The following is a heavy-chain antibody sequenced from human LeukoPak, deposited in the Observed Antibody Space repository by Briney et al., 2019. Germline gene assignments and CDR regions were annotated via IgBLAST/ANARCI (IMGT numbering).Heavy chain of an antibody. CDR1: GVSISGYY. CDR3: ARLYYGRPYAYWYFDL. J-gene: IGHJ2*01. D-gene: IGHD3-10*01. V-gene: IGHV4-59*01. Sequence: SETLCLTCTVSGVSISGYYWSWVRQAPGKGLEWVGYIFCSGSTNYNAALERGGTISVATSKTPFSLTLSSVTAADTAVYFCARLYYGRPYAYWYFDLWGRGTLVPVSS. CDR2: IFCSGST.